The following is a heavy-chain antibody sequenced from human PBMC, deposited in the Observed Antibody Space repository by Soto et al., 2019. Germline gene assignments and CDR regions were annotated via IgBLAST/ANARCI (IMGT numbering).Heavy chain of an antibody. CDR2: IYNSGSA. J-gene: IGHJ4*02. Sequence: SETLSLTCAVSGGSISTAHSWSWVRQTPGKGLEWIAEIYNSGSANYNPSLKSRVTISVDKSKNQFSLKLISVTAADTAIYFFARAVAVSGLFYFDDGGQGILVTVSS. D-gene: IGHD6-19*01. V-gene: IGHV4-4*02. CDR3: ARAVAVSGLFYFDD. CDR1: GGSISTAHS.